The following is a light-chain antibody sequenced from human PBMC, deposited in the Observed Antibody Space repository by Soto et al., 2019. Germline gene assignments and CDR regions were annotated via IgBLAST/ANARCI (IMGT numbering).Light chain of an antibody. J-gene: IGKJ2*01. V-gene: IGKV3-20*01. CDR3: QQYDSSPYT. CDR2: GAA. CDR1: QTISSNY. Sequence: IVLTQSPGTLSLSPGERATLSCRASQTISSNYLAWYQQRPGQAPRLLIYGAASRATGIPDRFSGSGSGTDFTLTISRLEPEDFAVYYCQQYDSSPYTFGQGTQLEIK.